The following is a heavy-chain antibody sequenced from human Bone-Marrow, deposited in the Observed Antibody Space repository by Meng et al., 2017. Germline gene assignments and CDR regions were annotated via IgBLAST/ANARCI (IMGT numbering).Heavy chain of an antibody. CDR1: GASISHYW. CDR3: ARVSIPYGDYILDY. D-gene: IGHD4-17*01. Sequence: QVLLQQSGAGLLKPLETLSPPCHVSGASISHYWWTWIRQPAGRGLEYIGRIYSTGTTNYNPSLKSRVTMSVDTSKNQISLQLTSVTAADTARYFCARVSIPYGDYILDYWGQGSLVTVSS. V-gene: IGHV4-59*10. J-gene: IGHJ4*02. CDR2: IYSTGTT.